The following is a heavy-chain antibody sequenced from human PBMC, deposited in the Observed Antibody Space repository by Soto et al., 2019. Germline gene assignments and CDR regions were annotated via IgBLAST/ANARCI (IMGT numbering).Heavy chain of an antibody. V-gene: IGHV1-46*01. CDR2: INPSGGST. J-gene: IGHJ4*02. D-gene: IGHD6-13*01. CDR3: AIDFSRAAGTLVDYFDY. Sequence: ASVKVSCKASGYTFTSYYMHWVRQAPGQGLEWMGIINPSGGSTSYAQKFQGRVTMTRDTSTSTVYMELSSLRSEDTAVYYCAIDFSRAAGTLVDYFDYWGQGTLVTVSS. CDR1: GYTFTSYY.